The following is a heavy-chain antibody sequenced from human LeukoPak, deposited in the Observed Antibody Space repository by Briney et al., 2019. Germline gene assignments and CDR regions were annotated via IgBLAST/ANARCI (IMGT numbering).Heavy chain of an antibody. CDR2: IYYSGST. Sequence: PSETLSLTCTVPGGSISSYYWSWIRQPPGKGLEWIGYIYYSGSTNYNPSLKSRVTISVDTSKNQFSLKLSSVTAADTAVYYCARDGDFWSGRNWFDPWGQGTLVTVSS. J-gene: IGHJ5*02. CDR1: GGSISSYY. CDR3: ARDGDFWSGRNWFDP. D-gene: IGHD3-3*01. V-gene: IGHV4-59*01.